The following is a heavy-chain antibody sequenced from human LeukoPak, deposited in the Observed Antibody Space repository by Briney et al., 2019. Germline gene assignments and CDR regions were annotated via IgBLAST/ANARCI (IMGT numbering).Heavy chain of an antibody. V-gene: IGHV4-34*01. CDR1: GGSFSGYY. J-gene: IGHJ4*02. Sequence: PSETLSLTCAVYGGSFSGYYWSWIRQPPGKGLEWIGEINHSGSTNYNPSLKSRVTISVDTSKNQFSLKLSSVTAADTAVYYCARLGDSSGYYTPKDYWGQGTLVTVSS. CDR2: INHSGST. D-gene: IGHD3-22*01. CDR3: ARLGDSSGYYTPKDY.